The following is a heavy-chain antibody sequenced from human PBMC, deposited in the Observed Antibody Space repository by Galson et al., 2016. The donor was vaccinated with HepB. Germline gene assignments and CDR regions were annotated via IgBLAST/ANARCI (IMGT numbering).Heavy chain of an antibody. J-gene: IGHJ5*02. V-gene: IGHV4-59*01. Sequence: LSLTCSISGGSLTTYYLNWIRQPPGKGLEWIGNVSGSGSTTYNPSLESRVTISIDTSKKEFSLKLTSVTAADTAVYYCARHKVSATEGGFDAWGQGTLVTVSS. CDR3: ARHKVSATEGGFDA. CDR1: GGSLTTYY. CDR2: VSGSGST. D-gene: IGHD6-13*01.